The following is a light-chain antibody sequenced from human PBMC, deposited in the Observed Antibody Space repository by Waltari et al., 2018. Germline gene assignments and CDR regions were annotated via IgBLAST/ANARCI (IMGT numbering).Light chain of an antibody. V-gene: IGLV1-51*02. CDR2: ENV. Sequence: QSVLTQPPSVSAAPGQKVTISCSGSSSHIGDNYVSWYQQLPGTAPKLLIFENVKRPSGIPDRFSGSKSGTSGTLGITGLLTGDEADYYCATWDSSLRSVVFGGGTKLTVL. J-gene: IGLJ2*01. CDR1: SSHIGDNY. CDR3: ATWDSSLRSVV.